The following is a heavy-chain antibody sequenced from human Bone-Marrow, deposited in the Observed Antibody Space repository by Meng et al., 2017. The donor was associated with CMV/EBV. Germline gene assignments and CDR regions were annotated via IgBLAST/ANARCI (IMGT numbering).Heavy chain of an antibody. CDR3: ARGEGPAYGPVGYYFDY. J-gene: IGHJ4*02. D-gene: IGHD4-17*01. CDR1: GFTVSSNY. V-gene: IGHV3-66*03. CDR2: IYGSGTT. Sequence: GGSLRLSCAASGFTVSSNYMSWVRQAPGKGLEWVSVIYGSGTTNYPDFVKGRFTISRDNSRNTVYLQMNSLRAEDTAVYYCARGEGPAYGPVGYYFDYWGQGTLVTVSS.